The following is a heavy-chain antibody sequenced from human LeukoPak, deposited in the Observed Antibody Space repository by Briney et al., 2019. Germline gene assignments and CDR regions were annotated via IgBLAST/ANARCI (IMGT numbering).Heavy chain of an antibody. Sequence: PGGSLRLSCAASGFTFTNDWMNWVRQPPGKGLEWIGQIYHSGTTDYNPSLRGRVTISVDKSKKQFSLQLSSVTAADTAVYYCARDSQSREFDYWGQGTMVTVSS. CDR2: IYHSGTT. CDR3: ARDSQSREFDY. V-gene: IGHV4-4*02. D-gene: IGHD6-13*01. CDR1: GFTFTNDW. J-gene: IGHJ4*02.